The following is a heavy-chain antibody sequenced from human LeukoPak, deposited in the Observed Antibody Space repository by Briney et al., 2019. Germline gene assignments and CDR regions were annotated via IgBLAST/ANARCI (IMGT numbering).Heavy chain of an antibody. CDR1: GFTFSSYG. CDR3: ARAYYHASGGAFGMDV. J-gene: IGHJ6*04. D-gene: IGHD3-10*01. V-gene: IGHV3-33*01. Sequence: GGSPRLFCAASGFTFSSYGTHWVRQAPGKGLEWVALIWFDGNKKDYVDSVKGRFTISRDNSKKTLYLQMNSLRAEDTALYYCARAYYHASGGAFGMDVWGAGPTCTVSS. CDR2: IWFDGNKK.